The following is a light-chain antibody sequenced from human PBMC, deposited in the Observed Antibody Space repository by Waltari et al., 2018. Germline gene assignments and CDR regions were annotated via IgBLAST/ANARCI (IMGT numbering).Light chain of an antibody. J-gene: IGKJ4*01. CDR3: QQRAVWPPN. CDR1: QNINTF. CDR2: DAS. Sequence: VVLPQPPATLSLPPGEGPPPSCRASQNINTFLAWYQQNPGQAPRLLIYDASNRATGVPVRFSGGGSGTDFTLTISSLEPEDFAVYYCQQRAVWPPNFGGGTKVEIK. V-gene: IGKV3-11*01.